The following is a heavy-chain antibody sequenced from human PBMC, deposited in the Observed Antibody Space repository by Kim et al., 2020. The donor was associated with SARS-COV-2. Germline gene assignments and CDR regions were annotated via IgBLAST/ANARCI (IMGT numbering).Heavy chain of an antibody. CDR3: GKGRGLCDSDQWHHYYY. CDR2: ISGRGGVT. CDR1: GFTFKNYA. V-gene: IGHV3-23*01. J-gene: IGHJ6*01. D-gene: IGHD6-19*01. Sequence: GGSLRLSCATSGFTFKNYAMTWVRQSPGKGLEWVSTISGRGGVTYYADSVKGRFTISRDNSKYILYLQMNSLRAEDTAVYFCGKGRGLCDSDQWHHYYY.